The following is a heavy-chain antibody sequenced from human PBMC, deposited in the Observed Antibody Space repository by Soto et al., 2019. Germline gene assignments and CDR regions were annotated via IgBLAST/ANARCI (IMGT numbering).Heavy chain of an antibody. CDR3: ARGSGGLGGMDV. CDR1: GVTFSSYA. CDR2: IIPIFGTA. V-gene: IGHV1-69*06. J-gene: IGHJ6*02. Sequence: ASVKVSCKASGVTFSSYAISWVRQAPGQGLEWMGGIIPIFGTANYAQKFQGRVTITADKSTSTAYMELSSLRSEDTAVYYCARGSGGLGGMDVWGQGTTVTVSS. D-gene: IGHD2-15*01.